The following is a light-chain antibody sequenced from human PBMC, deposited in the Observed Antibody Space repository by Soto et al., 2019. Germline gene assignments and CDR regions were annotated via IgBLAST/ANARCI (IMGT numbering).Light chain of an antibody. J-gene: IGKJ4*01. V-gene: IGKV3D-20*02. Sequence: EIVLTQSPGTLSLSPGERATFSCRANQSVSSNYLAWYQQKPGQAPRLLIYRASTRATNIPARFSGSGSGTDFTLTISSLEPEDFAVYYCQQRSNWPLTFGGGTKVDIK. CDR3: QQRSNWPLT. CDR2: RAS. CDR1: QSVSSNY.